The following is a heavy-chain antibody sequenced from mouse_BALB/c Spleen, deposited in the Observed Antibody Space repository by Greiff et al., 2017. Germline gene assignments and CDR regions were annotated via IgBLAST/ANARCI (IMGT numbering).Heavy chain of an antibody. CDR1: GFTFSDYY. CDR2: ISDGGSYT. V-gene: IGHV5-4*02. CDR3: ARDQTTATSYAMDY. Sequence: EVKLVESGGGLVKPGGSLKLSCAASGFTFSDYYMYWVRQTPEKRLEWVATISDGGSYTYYPDSVKGRFTISRDNAKNNLYLQMSSLKSEDTAMYYCARDQTTATSYAMDYWGQGTSVTVSS. J-gene: IGHJ4*01. D-gene: IGHD1-2*01.